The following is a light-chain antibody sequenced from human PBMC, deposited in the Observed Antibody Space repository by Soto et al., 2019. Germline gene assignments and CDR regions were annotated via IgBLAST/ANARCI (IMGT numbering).Light chain of an antibody. CDR1: QGIGND. V-gene: IGKV1-17*01. CDR2: AAS. Sequence: DLQMTQSPSSLSASVGDRVTITCRASQGIGNDLGWYQQKPGNAPKRLIFAASSLQSGVPSRFSGSESGTEFTLTISSLQPEDFATYYCQQYNSYPLTFGGGTKVEVK. J-gene: IGKJ4*01. CDR3: QQYNSYPLT.